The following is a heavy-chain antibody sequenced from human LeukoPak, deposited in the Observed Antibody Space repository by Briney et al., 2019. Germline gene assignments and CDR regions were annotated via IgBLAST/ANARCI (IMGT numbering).Heavy chain of an antibody. J-gene: IGHJ4*02. CDR3: ARERVTTTSFDY. CDR2: IKQDGGAK. V-gene: IGHV3-7*01. CDR1: GFTFTNYW. Sequence: GGSLRLSCAASGFTFTNYWMNWLRQAPGKGLEWVANIKQDGGAKNYVDSVKGRFTISRDNAKNSLYLQMNNLRVEDTAVYHCARERVTTTSFDYWGQGVLVTVSS. D-gene: IGHD2/OR15-2a*01.